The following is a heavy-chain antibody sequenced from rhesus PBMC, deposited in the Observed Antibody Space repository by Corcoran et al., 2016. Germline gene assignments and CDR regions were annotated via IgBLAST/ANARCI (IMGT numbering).Heavy chain of an antibody. CDR2: IDPSDSAP. J-gene: IGHJ4*01. CDR1: GYSFTSYW. V-gene: IGHV5-20*01. D-gene: IGHD1-44*01. CDR3: AKDSGYLDY. Sequence: EVQLVQSGAEVKRPGESLKISCKTSGYSFTSYWISWVRQMPGKGREWMGAIDPSDSAPSYTPSFQGQVTSSADQSISTAYLQWSRLKASDTATYYCAKDSGYLDYWGQGVLVTVSS.